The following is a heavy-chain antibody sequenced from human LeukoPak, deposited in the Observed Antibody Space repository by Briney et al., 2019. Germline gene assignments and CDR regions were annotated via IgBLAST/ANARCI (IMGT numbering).Heavy chain of an antibody. V-gene: IGHV1-69*05. CDR2: ISPIFGTA. D-gene: IGHD6-13*01. J-gene: IGHJ3*02. CDR3: AREALGIAAAGNAFDI. CDR1: GGTFSSYA. Sequence: GASVKVSCKASGGTFSSYAISWVRQAPGQGLEWMGGISPIFGTANYAQKFQGRVTITTDESTSTAYMELSSLRSEDTAVYYCAREALGIAAAGNAFDIWGQGTMVTVS.